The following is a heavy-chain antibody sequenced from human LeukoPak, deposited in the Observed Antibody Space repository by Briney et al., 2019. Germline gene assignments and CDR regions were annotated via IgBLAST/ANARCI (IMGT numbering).Heavy chain of an antibody. V-gene: IGHV4-38-2*02. J-gene: IGHJ4*02. D-gene: IGHD6-19*01. CDR3: AGIAVAGTFDY. CDR2: IYHSGST. Sequence: SETLSLTCTVSGYSISSGYYWGWIRQPPGKGLEWIGSIYHSGSTYYNPSLKSRVTISVDTSKNQFSLKLSSVTAADTAVYYCAGIAVAGTFDYWGQGTLVTVSS. CDR1: GYSISSGYY.